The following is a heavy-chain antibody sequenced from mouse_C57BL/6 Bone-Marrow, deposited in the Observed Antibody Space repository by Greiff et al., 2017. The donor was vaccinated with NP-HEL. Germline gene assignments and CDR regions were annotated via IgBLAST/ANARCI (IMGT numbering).Heavy chain of an antibody. CDR1: GYTFTDYY. Sequence: EVQLQQSGPELVKPGASVKISCKASGYTFTDYYMNWVKQSHGKSLEWIGDINPNNGGTSYNQKFKGKATLTVDKSSSTAYMELRSLTSEDSAVYYCALYDGYHYYAMDYWGQGTSVTVSS. V-gene: IGHV1-26*01. CDR3: ALYDGYHYYAMDY. J-gene: IGHJ4*01. CDR2: INPNNGGT. D-gene: IGHD2-3*01.